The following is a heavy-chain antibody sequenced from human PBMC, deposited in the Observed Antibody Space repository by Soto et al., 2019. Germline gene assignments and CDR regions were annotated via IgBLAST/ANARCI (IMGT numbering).Heavy chain of an antibody. V-gene: IGHV3-30*18. J-gene: IGHJ4*02. CDR2: ISYDGSNK. CDR3: AKGSYSGRYSDFDY. CDR1: GFTFSSYG. D-gene: IGHD1-26*01. Sequence: GGSLRLSCAASGFTFSSYGMFWVRQAPGRGLEWVAFISYDGSNKCSDSVKGRFTISRDNSKNALYLQMNSLRAEDTAVYYCAKGSYSGRYSDFDYWGQGTLVTVSS.